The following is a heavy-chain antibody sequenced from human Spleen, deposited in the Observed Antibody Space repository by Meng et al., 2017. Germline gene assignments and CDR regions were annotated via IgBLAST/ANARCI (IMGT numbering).Heavy chain of an antibody. CDR2: INHSGST. V-gene: IGHV4-34*01. J-gene: IGHJ4*02. Sequence: GSLSLSCVVSGGSFSDYYWSWIRQPPGKGLEWIGEINHSGSTNYNPSLESRATISVDTSQNNLSLKLSSVTAADSAVYYCARGPTTMAHDFDYWGQGTLVTVSS. CDR3: ARGPTTMAHDFDY. D-gene: IGHD4-11*01. CDR1: GGSFSDYY.